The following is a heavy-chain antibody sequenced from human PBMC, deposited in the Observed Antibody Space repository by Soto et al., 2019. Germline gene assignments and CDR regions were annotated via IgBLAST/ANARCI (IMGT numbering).Heavy chain of an antibody. Sequence: QVQLVQSGAGVKKPGSSVKVSCKASGGTFSIYTISWVRQAPGQGLEWMGSSANSAQKFQGRLTVTADESTSTVYVELSSLTSEDTAVYYCAREGPPDIAWFDPWGQGTMVSVSS. J-gene: IGHJ5*02. CDR1: GGTFSIYT. CDR3: AREGPPDIAWFDP. CDR2: SSA. V-gene: IGHV1-69*18. D-gene: IGHD2-15*01.